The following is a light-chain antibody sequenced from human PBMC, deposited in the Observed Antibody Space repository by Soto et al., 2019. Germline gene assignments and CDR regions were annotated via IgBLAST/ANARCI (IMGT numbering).Light chain of an antibody. J-gene: IGKJ3*01. CDR3: QQYNRYSRIFT. CDR2: KAY. CDR1: QSISSW. V-gene: IGKV1-5*03. Sequence: DIEMTQSPSTLSASVGDRVTITCRASQSISSWLAWYQQKPGKAPKLLIYKAYISESVVPSMFSGSGSGTEFSLTISSLQPDDFATYYCQQYNRYSRIFTFGPGTKVDIK.